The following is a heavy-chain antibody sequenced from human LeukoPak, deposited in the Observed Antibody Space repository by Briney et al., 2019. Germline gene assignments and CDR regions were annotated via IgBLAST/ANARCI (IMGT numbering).Heavy chain of an antibody. CDR3: AKDKQWAFDY. Sequence: GGSLRLSCSASGFTFAIYGMSWIRQAPGKGLEWVSAISANGRTPYYADSVKGRFTISRDNSVNTLFLQTNSLRAEDTAVYYCAKDKQWAFDYWGQGTLVTVSS. D-gene: IGHD1-26*01. CDR1: GFTFAIYG. CDR2: ISANGRTP. J-gene: IGHJ4*02. V-gene: IGHV3-23*01.